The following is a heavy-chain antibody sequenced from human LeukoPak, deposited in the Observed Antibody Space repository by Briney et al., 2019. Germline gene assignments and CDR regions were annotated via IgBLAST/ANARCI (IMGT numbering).Heavy chain of an antibody. V-gene: IGHV1-8*03. CDR1: GGTFSSYA. CDR2: MNPNSGNT. Sequence: VASVKVSCKASGGTFSSYAISWVRQAPGQGLEWMGGMNPNSGNTGYAQKFQGRVTITRNTSISTTYMELSSLRSEDTAVYYCARGSGRITIFGVVIILGRFDPWGQGTLVTVSS. CDR3: ARGSGRITIFGVVIILGRFDP. D-gene: IGHD3-3*01. J-gene: IGHJ5*02.